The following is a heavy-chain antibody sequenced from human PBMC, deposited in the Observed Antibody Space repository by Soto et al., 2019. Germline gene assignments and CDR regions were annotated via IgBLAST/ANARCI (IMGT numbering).Heavy chain of an antibody. CDR1: SDPTSTHN. Sequence: QVQLQESGPGMVKPSETLSLTCTVSSDPTSTHNWGWIRQTPGKGLEWIGYIYEVGSTSYNPSLHSRVTTSLDRSTKQLSLKLRSATAADTAMYHCVRQGIGPLHGLVDVWGRGTTVTVSS. CDR3: VRQGIGPLHGLVDV. CDR2: IYEVGST. D-gene: IGHD3-10*01. V-gene: IGHV4-59*08. J-gene: IGHJ6*02.